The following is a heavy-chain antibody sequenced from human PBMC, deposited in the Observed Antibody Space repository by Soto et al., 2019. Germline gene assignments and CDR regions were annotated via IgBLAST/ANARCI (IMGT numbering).Heavy chain of an antibody. CDR3: ARDLLWFGETPLLSAWFYP. CDR2: IYYSGST. V-gene: IGHV4-59*01. Sequence: SSETLSLTCTVSGGSISSYYWSWIRQPPGKGLEWIGYIYYSGSTNYNPSLKSRVTISVDTSKNQFSLKLSSVTAADTAVYYCARDLLWFGETPLLSAWFYPWGQGTLVTVSS. J-gene: IGHJ5*02. D-gene: IGHD3-10*01. CDR1: GGSISSYY.